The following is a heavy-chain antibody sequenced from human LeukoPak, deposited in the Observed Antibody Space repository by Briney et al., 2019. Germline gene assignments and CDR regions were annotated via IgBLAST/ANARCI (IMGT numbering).Heavy chain of an antibody. D-gene: IGHD1-26*01. CDR2: ISGSGGST. CDR3: AKDQKWELLPFDY. Sequence: GGSLRLSCAASGFTFSSYAMSWVRQAPGKGLEWVSAISGSGGSTYYADSVKGRYTISRDNSKNTLYLQMNSLRAEDTAVYYCAKDQKWELLPFDYWGQGTLVTVSS. CDR1: GFTFSSYA. V-gene: IGHV3-23*01. J-gene: IGHJ4*02.